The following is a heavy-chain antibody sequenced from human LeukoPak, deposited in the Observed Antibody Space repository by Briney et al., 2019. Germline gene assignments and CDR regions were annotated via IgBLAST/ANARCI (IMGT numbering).Heavy chain of an antibody. Sequence: GGSLRLSCAASGFTFSSYSMNWARQAPGKGLEWVAVIWYDGSNKYYADSVKGRFTISRDNSKNTLYLQMNSLRAEDTAVYYCAKSGRKYSSGWYDDYWGQGTLVTVSS. D-gene: IGHD6-19*01. CDR1: GFTFSSYS. V-gene: IGHV3-33*06. CDR2: IWYDGSNK. CDR3: AKSGRKYSSGWYDDY. J-gene: IGHJ4*02.